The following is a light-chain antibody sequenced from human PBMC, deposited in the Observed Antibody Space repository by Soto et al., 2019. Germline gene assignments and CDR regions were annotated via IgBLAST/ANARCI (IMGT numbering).Light chain of an antibody. Sequence: DIQMTQSPSTLSAFVGVRVTITCRASQSISSWLAWYQQKPGKAPKLLIYKASSLESGVPSRFSGGGSGTEFTLTISSLQPDDFATYYCQQYNSYSWTFGQGTKVEIK. CDR1: QSISSW. J-gene: IGKJ1*01. CDR2: KAS. CDR3: QQYNSYSWT. V-gene: IGKV1-5*03.